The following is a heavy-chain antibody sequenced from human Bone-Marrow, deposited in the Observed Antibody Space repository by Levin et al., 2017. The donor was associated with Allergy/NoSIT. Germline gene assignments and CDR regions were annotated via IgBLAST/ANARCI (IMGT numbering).Heavy chain of an antibody. Sequence: GGSLRLSCTASGFTFGDHAMSWVRQAPGKGLEWVGFIRRKDYGGTPEYAASVNGRFTISRDDSKIIAYLQMNSWKTEDRAVYYCTRDHDAGTTTSPIDYWGQGTLVTVSS. V-gene: IGHV3-49*04. D-gene: IGHD1-1*01. CDR2: IRRKDYGGTP. CDR1: GFTFGDHA. CDR3: TRDHDAGTTTSPIDY. J-gene: IGHJ4*02.